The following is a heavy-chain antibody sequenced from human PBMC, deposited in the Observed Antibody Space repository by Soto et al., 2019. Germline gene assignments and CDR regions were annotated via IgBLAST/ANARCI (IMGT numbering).Heavy chain of an antibody. CDR3: ARIYCSGGSCYSGINYGMDV. D-gene: IGHD2-15*01. V-gene: IGHV1-18*01. Sequence: HVQLVQSGAEVKKPGASVKVSCKASGYTFTSYDISWVRQAPGQWLEWMGWINAYNGNTNYVQKLQGRVTITADTSTSTAYMELRSLRSDDTAVYYCARIYCSGGSCYSGINYGMDVWCQGTTVTVSS. J-gene: IGHJ6*02. CDR1: GYTFTSYD. CDR2: INAYNGNT.